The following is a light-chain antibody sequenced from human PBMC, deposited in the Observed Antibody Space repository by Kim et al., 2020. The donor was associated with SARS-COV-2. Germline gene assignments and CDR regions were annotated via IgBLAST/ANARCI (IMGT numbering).Light chain of an antibody. Sequence: SLVPGERATRSCRASQRVSSIAWYQQKPGQAPSLLIYGAFTRATGIPDRFSGSGSGTDFTLTISRLEPEDFAVYFCQQQGSSPITFGQGTRLEIK. J-gene: IGKJ5*01. CDR3: QQQGSSPIT. CDR2: GAF. V-gene: IGKV3-20*01. CDR1: QRVSS.